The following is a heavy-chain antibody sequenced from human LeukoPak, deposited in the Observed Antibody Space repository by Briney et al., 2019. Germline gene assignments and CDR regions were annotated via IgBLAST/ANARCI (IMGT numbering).Heavy chain of an antibody. CDR3: ARESQYYYGSGSYYFDY. Sequence: PNSGGTNYAQKFQGRVTMTRDTSISTAYMELSRLRSDDTAVYYCARESQYYYGSGSYYFDYWGQGTLVTVSS. J-gene: IGHJ4*02. D-gene: IGHD3-10*01. CDR2: PNSGGT. V-gene: IGHV1-2*02.